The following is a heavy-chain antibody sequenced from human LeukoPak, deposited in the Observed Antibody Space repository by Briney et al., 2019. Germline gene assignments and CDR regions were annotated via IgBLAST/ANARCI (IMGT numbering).Heavy chain of an antibody. Sequence: SVKVSCKASGGTFSSYTISWVRQAPGQGREWMGRIIPILGIANYAQKFQGRVTITADKSTSTAYMELSSLRSEDTAVYYCARSSRSGTTADYWGQGTLVTVSS. V-gene: IGHV1-69*02. D-gene: IGHD1-26*01. CDR3: ARSSRSGTTADY. CDR2: IIPILGIA. J-gene: IGHJ4*02. CDR1: GGTFSSYT.